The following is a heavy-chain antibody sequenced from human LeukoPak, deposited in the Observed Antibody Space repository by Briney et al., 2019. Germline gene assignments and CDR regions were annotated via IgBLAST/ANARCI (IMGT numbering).Heavy chain of an antibody. D-gene: IGHD6-6*01. J-gene: IGHJ5*02. CDR2: FDPEDGET. Sequence: GASVKVSRKVSGYTLTELSMHWVRQAPGKGLEWMGGFDPEDGETIYAQKFQGRVTMTEDTSTDTAYMELSSLRSEDTAVYYCATDQTYSSSSGWFDPWGQGTLVTVSS. V-gene: IGHV1-24*01. CDR3: ATDQTYSSSSGWFDP. CDR1: GYTLTELS.